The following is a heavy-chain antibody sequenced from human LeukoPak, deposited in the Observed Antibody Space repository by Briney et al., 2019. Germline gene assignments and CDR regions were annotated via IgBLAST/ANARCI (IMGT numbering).Heavy chain of an antibody. CDR2: ISSISSTI. D-gene: IGHD3-3*01. J-gene: IGHJ4*02. Sequence: GGSLRLSCAASGFTFSSYSMNWVRQAPGKGLEWVSYISSISSTIYYADSVKGRFTISRDNPKNTLYLQMNSLRAEDTAVYYCARGLTDYYDFWSGYYTGIYFDYWGQGTLVTVSS. V-gene: IGHV3-48*01. CDR1: GFTFSSYS. CDR3: ARGLTDYYDFWSGYYTGIYFDY.